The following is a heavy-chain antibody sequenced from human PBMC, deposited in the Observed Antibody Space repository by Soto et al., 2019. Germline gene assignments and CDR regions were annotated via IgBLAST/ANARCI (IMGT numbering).Heavy chain of an antibody. D-gene: IGHD3-22*01. Sequence: GGSLRLSCAASGFTFSSYWMSWVRQAPGKGLEWVANIKQDGSEKYYVDSVKGRFTISRDNAKNSLYLQMNSLRAEDTAVYYCARDRTYYYDSSGYYYAFDIWRQGTMVTVSS. CDR1: GFTFSSYW. V-gene: IGHV3-7*01. CDR3: ARDRTYYYDSSGYYYAFDI. CDR2: IKQDGSEK. J-gene: IGHJ3*02.